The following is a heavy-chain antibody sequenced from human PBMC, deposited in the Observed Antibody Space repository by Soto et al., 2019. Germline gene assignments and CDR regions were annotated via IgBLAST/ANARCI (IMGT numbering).Heavy chain of an antibody. D-gene: IGHD1-7*01. V-gene: IGHV3-30*18. J-gene: IGHJ6*02. CDR2: ISYDGSNK. CDR3: AKDGNYGPSYYYYYYGMDV. CDR1: GFTFSSYG. Sequence: GGSLRLSCAASGFTFSSYGMHWVRQAPGKGLEWVAVISYDGSNKYYADSVKGRFTISRDNSKNTLYLQMNSLRAEDTAVYYCAKDGNYGPSYYYYYYGMDVWGQGTTVTVSS.